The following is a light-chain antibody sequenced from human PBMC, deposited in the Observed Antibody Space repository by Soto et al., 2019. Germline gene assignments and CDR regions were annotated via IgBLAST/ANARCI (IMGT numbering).Light chain of an antibody. J-gene: IGLJ2*01. CDR1: SSDVWSYKF. CDR2: EGS. CDR3: CSYAGSSTLV. Sequence: QSVLTQPASVSGSPGQSITISCTGTSSDVWSYKFVSWYQQHPVKAPKLMIYEGSKRPSGVSNRFSGSKSGNTASLTISGLQAEDEADYYCCSYAGSSTLVFGGGTKLTVL. V-gene: IGLV2-23*01.